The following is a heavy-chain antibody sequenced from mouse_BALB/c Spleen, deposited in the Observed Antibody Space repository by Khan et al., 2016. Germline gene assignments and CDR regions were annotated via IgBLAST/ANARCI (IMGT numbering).Heavy chain of an antibody. CDR1: GFTFSDYY. D-gene: IGHD2-14*01. V-gene: IGHV5-4*02. CDR2: ISDGGSYT. Sequence: EVELVASGGGLVKPGGSLKLSCAASGFTFSDYYMYWVRQTPEKRLEWVATISDGGSYTYYPDSVTGRFTISRDNAKNNLYLQMSSLKSEDTAMYYCARDRYDDFDYWGQGTTLTVSS. J-gene: IGHJ2*01. CDR3: ARDRYDDFDY.